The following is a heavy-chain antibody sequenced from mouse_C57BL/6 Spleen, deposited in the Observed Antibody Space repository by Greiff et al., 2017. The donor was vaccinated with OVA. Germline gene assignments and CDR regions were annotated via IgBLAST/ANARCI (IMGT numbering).Heavy chain of an antibody. CDR3: AREEGQGGYAMDY. Sequence: VQLRQPGAELVKPGASVKMSCKASGYTFTSYWITWVKQRPGQGLEWIGDIYPGSGSTNYNEKFKSKATLTVDTSSSTAYMQLCSLTSEDSAVYYCAREEGQGGYAMDYWGQGTSVTVSS. V-gene: IGHV1-55*01. D-gene: IGHD3-3*01. CDR1: GYTFTSYW. J-gene: IGHJ4*01. CDR2: IYPGSGST.